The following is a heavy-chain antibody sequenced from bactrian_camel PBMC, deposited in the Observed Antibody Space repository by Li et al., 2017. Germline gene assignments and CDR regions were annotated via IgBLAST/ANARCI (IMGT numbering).Heavy chain of an antibody. CDR3: AEGRGSRGEHCYSLNY. J-gene: IGHJ4*01. CDR2: IAYDGWVS. CDR1: GFQFGDYP. V-gene: IGHV3S40*01. Sequence: VQLVESGGGQVQPGGSLRLSCIASGFQFGDYPMSWVRQGPGKDLEWLAQIAYDGWVSRYNDPAKGRFTISQDSARNTVYLQMNNLQPEDTATYYCAEGRGSRGEHCYSLNYWGQGTQVTVS. D-gene: IGHD6*01.